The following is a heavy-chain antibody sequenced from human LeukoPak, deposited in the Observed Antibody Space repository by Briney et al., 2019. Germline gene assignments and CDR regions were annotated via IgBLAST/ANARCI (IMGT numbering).Heavy chain of an antibody. CDR1: GFTFSSYA. CDR2: ISGSGGST. J-gene: IGHJ4*02. D-gene: IGHD3-9*01. V-gene: IGHV3-23*01. Sequence: GGSLRLSCAASGFTFSSYAMSWVRQAPGKGLEWVSAISGSGGSTYYADSVKGRFTISRDNSKNTLYLQMNSLRAEDTAVYYCARGQLRYFDWFPFDYWGQGTLVTVSS. CDR3: ARGQLRYFDWFPFDY.